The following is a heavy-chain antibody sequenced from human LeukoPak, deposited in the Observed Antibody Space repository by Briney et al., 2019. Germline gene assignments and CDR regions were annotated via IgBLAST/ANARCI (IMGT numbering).Heavy chain of an antibody. CDR3: ARRLTQYDCFDP. Sequence: SQNLSLTCVIFGDSVSSNSAAWNWIRQSPSRGLEWLGRTYYRSEWYHDYAVSLKGRVTINPDTSKNQFSLHLNSVTLEDTAVYYCARRLTQYDCFDPWGQGILVTVSS. J-gene: IGHJ5*02. D-gene: IGHD2-2*01. CDR1: GDSVSSNSAA. V-gene: IGHV6-1*01. CDR2: TYYRSEWYH.